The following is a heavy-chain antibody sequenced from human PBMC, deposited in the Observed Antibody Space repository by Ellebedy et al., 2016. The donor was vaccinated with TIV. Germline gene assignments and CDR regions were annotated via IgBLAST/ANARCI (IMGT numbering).Heavy chain of an antibody. CDR1: GFSFRSYW. J-gene: IGHJ3*02. CDR3: ATDGSYGDYRSPTHAFVM. V-gene: IGHV3-7*01. D-gene: IGHD4-17*01. CDR2: INQDGSDK. Sequence: GGSLRLSCGASGFSFRSYWMTWVRQAPGKGLEWVANINQDGSDKYYVDSVKGRFTIARDNAKNSQYLQMSSLRVEDTAVYYCATDGSYGDYRSPTHAFVMWGQGTMVAVSS.